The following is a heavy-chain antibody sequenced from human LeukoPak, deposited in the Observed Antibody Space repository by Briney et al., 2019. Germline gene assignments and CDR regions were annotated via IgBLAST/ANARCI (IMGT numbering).Heavy chain of an antibody. V-gene: IGHV3-30-3*01. CDR3: ASQADTAMVPHDY. Sequence: GGSLRLSCAASGFTFSSYAMHWVRQAPGKGLEWVAVISYDGSNKYYADSVKGRFTISRDNSKNTLYLQMNSLRAEDTAVYYCASQADTAMVPHDYWGQGTLVTVSS. J-gene: IGHJ4*02. CDR1: GFTFSSYA. CDR2: ISYDGSNK. D-gene: IGHD5-18*01.